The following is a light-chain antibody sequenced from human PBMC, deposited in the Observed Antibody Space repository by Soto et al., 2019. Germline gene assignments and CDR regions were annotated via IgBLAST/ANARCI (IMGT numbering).Light chain of an antibody. CDR2: EVS. Sequence: QSVLTQPPSASGSPGQSVTISCTGTSSDIGAYIYVSWYQQHPGKAPKLMISEVSRRPSGVPERFSGSKSGNTASLTVSGLQADDEAHYYCSSYAGSSTVFGTGTKVTVL. V-gene: IGLV2-8*01. CDR1: SSDIGAYIY. J-gene: IGLJ1*01. CDR3: SSYAGSSTV.